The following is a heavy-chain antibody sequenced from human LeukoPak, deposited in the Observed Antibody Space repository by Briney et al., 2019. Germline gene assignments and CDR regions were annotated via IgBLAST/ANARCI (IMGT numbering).Heavy chain of an antibody. D-gene: IGHD3-10*01. Sequence: PGGSLRLSCAASGFTFSSYSMNWVRQARGKGLEWVSSISSSSSYIYYADSVKGRFTISRDNAKNSLYLQMNSLRAEDTAVYYCARDKGMVRGVIGYWGQGTLVTVSS. CDR2: ISSSSSYI. CDR3: ARDKGMVRGVIGY. CDR1: GFTFSSYS. V-gene: IGHV3-21*01. J-gene: IGHJ4*02.